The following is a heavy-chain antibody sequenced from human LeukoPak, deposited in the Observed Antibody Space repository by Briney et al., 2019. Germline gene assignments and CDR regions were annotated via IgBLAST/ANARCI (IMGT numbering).Heavy chain of an antibody. CDR2: INQSGRT. CDR1: GGSFSGYY. V-gene: IGHV4-34*01. Sequence: SETLSLTCAFYGGSFSGYYWSWIRQPPGKGLEWIGEINQSGRTNYNPSLKSRVAMSADTSKNQFSLRLSSVTAADTAVYFCANSGDYSNFDYWGQGTLVTVSS. CDR3: ANSGDYSNFDY. J-gene: IGHJ4*02. D-gene: IGHD1-26*01.